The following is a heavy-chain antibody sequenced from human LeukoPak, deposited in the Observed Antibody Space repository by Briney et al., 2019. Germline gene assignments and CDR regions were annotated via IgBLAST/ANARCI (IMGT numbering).Heavy chain of an antibody. Sequence: GESLKISCKASGYNFSNHWIGWVRQMPGKGLEWMGIIYPDVSDTRYSSSFQGQVTMSVDKSISTAYLQWTSPKASDTALYYCARLVVVVTSVASVDHWGQGTLVTVSS. CDR3: ARLVVVVTSVASVDH. D-gene: IGHD2-21*02. J-gene: IGHJ4*02. CDR2: IYPDVSDT. V-gene: IGHV5-51*01. CDR1: GYNFSNHW.